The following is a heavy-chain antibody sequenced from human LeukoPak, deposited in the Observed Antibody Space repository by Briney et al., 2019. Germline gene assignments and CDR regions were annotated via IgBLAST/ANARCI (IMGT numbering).Heavy chain of an antibody. CDR2: TYPGGGST. CDR3: ARDNDFDY. D-gene: IGHD2-8*01. Sequence: ASVKVSCKTSGYTFTSYYIHWVRQAPGQGLEWMGITYPGGGSTNYAQKFQGRLTMTRDMSTSTVYMELSSLRSEDTAFYYCARDNDFDYWGQGTLVTVSS. J-gene: IGHJ4*02. V-gene: IGHV1-46*01. CDR1: GYTFTSYY.